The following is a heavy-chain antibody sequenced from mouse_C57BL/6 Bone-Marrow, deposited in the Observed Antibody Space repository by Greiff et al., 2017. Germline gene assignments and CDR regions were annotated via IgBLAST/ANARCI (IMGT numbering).Heavy chain of an antibody. CDR1: GYAFTNYL. V-gene: IGHV1-54*01. Sequence: VQLQQSGAELVRPGTSVKVSCKASGYAFTNYLIEWVKQRPGQGLEWIGVINPGSGGTNYTEKFKGKATLTADKSSSTAYMQLSSLTSEDSAVYLCERREYGNYDEAMDYWGQGTSVTVSS. J-gene: IGHJ4*01. D-gene: IGHD2-1*01. CDR2: INPGSGGT. CDR3: ERREYGNYDEAMDY.